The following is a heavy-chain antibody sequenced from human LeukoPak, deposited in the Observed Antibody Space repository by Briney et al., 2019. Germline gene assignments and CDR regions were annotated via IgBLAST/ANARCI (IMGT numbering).Heavy chain of an antibody. V-gene: IGHV3-30*18. CDR1: GFTFSSYG. Sequence: GGSLRLSCAASGFTFSSYGLHWVRQAPGKGLEWVAVISYDGSNKYYADSVKGRFTISRDNSKNTPYLQMNSLRAEDTAVYYCAKEGDSSSSRGMDYWGQGTLVTVSS. J-gene: IGHJ4*02. CDR3: AKEGDSSSSRGMDY. CDR2: ISYDGSNK. D-gene: IGHD6-6*01.